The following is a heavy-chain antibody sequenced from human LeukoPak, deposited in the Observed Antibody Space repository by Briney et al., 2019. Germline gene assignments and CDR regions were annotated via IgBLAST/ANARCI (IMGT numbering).Heavy chain of an antibody. CDR1: GYTFTSYA. CDR3: ARVKAVAGIRYYYYYYMDV. J-gene: IGHJ6*03. Sequence: ASVKVSCKASGYTFTSYAMNWVRQAPGQGLEWMGWINTNTGNPTYAQGFTGRFVFSLDTSVSTAYLQISSLKAEDTAVYYCARVKAVAGIRYYYYYYMDVWGKGTTVAVSS. CDR2: INTNTGNP. V-gene: IGHV7-4-1*02. D-gene: IGHD6-19*01.